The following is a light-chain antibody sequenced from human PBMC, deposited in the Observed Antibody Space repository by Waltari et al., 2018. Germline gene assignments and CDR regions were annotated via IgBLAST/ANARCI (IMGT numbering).Light chain of an antibody. V-gene: IGKV3-11*01. J-gene: IGKJ4*01. Sequence: ENVLTPSPATLSLSPGDRATLSCRASQSVDMYLAWYQQRPVQAPRLLIYDTSNSATDIPARFSGSGSETDFSLTSSSLEPEDFAVYYCQQRRNWPLTFGGGTKVEIK. CDR1: QSVDMY. CDR2: DTS. CDR3: QQRRNWPLT.